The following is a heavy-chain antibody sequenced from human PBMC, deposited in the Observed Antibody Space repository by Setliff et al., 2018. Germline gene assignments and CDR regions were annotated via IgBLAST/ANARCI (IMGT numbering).Heavy chain of an antibody. Sequence: SATLSLTCTVSGGSISSSSYYWGWIRQPPGKGLEWIGSIYYSGSTYYNPSLKSRVTISVDTSKNQFSLKLSPVTAADTAVYYCARGSSSYDYWGQGTLVTVSS. D-gene: IGHD6-6*01. J-gene: IGHJ4*02. CDR2: IYYSGST. CDR3: ARGSSSYDY. V-gene: IGHV4-39*07. CDR1: GGSISSSSYY.